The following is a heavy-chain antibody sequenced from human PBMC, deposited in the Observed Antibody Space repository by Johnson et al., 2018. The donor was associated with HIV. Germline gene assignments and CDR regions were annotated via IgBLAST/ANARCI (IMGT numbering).Heavy chain of an antibody. CDR1: GFTFSSYG. Sequence: QMLLVESGGGVDQPGRSLRLSCAASGFTFSSYGMHWVRQAPGTGLEWVAFISSDGSNKYFAVSVKGRVSISRYNSKNTLYLQMNSLTAEDTAVYYCAKGEDGSHDAFDIWGQGTMVTVSS. CDR3: AKGEDGSHDAFDI. CDR2: ISSDGSNK. V-gene: IGHV3-30*18. J-gene: IGHJ3*02. D-gene: IGHD1-14*01.